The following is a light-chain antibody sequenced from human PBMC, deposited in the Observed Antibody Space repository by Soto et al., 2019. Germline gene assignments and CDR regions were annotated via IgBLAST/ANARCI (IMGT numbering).Light chain of an antibody. J-gene: IGLJ1*01. CDR3: SSYSSSSTPYV. CDR2: DVS. V-gene: IGLV2-14*01. Sequence: QSALTQSASVSGSPGQSITLSCTGTSSDVGGYKYVSWYQQHPGKAPKLLIYDVSNRPSGVSNRFSGSKSGNTASLTISGLQAEDEADYYCSSYSSSSTPYVFGTGTKVTVL. CDR1: SSDVGGYKY.